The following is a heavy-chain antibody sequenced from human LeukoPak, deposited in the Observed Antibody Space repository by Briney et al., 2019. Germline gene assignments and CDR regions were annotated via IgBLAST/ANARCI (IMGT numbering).Heavy chain of an antibody. CDR1: GYTFIGYY. V-gene: IGHV1-2*02. Sequence: ASVKVSCKASGYTFIGYYIHWVRQAPGQGLEWMGWINPNSGGTNYAQKFQGRVTMTRDTSISTAYMELSSLRSEDTAVYYCASTIVGATFFDYWGQGTLVTVSS. CDR3: ASTIVGATFFDY. J-gene: IGHJ4*02. D-gene: IGHD1-26*01. CDR2: INPNSGGT.